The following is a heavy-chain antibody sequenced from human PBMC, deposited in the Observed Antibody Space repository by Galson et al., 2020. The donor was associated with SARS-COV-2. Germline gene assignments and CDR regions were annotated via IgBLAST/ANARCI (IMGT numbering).Heavy chain of an antibody. D-gene: IGHD3-22*01. CDR2: IKQDGSEK. J-gene: IGHJ4*02. CDR1: RFTFSSYL. V-gene: IGHV3-7*01. CDR3: ARNHDSSGYYYEIDY. Sequence: LSLTCAASRFTFSSYLMSCVRQAPGKRLEWVSNIKQDGSEKYYVDSVKSRFTISRDNAKNSLYLQRNSLRAGDTAVYYCARNHDSSGYYYEIDYWGQGTLVTVSS.